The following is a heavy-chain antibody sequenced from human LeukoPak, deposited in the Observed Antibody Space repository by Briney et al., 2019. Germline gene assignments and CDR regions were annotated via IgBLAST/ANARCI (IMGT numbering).Heavy chain of an antibody. Sequence: GGSLRLSCEASGFSFSDYYMSWIRQAPGKGLEWVSYMSDSGNTIYYADSVKGRFTISRDNAQNSLYLQMNSLRVEDTAVYYCARDLYYYDSSAYYSGHYGMDVWGQGTTVTVSS. V-gene: IGHV3-11*01. CDR3: ARDLYYYDSSAYYSGHYGMDV. CDR2: MSDSGNTI. J-gene: IGHJ6*02. D-gene: IGHD3-22*01. CDR1: GFSFSDYY.